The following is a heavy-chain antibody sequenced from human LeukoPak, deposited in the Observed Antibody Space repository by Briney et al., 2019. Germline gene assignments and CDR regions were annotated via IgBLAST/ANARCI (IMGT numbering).Heavy chain of an antibody. V-gene: IGHV1-2*02. CDR2: INPNIGVT. Sequence: ASVKASCKASGYTFIDYYIHWVRQAPGQGLEWMGWINPNIGVTTYAQRFQGRVTMTRDTSNSTAYMDISRLRSDDTAVYFCARGPLRLGDLSTLWGQGTLVTVSS. D-gene: IGHD3-16*02. CDR1: GYTFIDYY. J-gene: IGHJ4*02. CDR3: ARGPLRLGDLSTL.